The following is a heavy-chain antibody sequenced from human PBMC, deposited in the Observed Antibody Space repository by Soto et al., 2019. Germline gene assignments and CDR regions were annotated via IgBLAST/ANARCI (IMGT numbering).Heavy chain of an antibody. CDR1: GYTFTSYY. CDR2: INPSGGST. CDR3: ARDRVSSSSHYYYGMDV. Sequence: ASVKVSCTASGYTFTSYYMHWVRQAPGQGLEWMGIINPSGGSTSYAQKFQGRVTMTRDTSTSTVYMELSSLRSEDTAVYYCARDRVSSSSHYYYGMDVWGQGTTVTVSS. D-gene: IGHD6-6*01. J-gene: IGHJ6*02. V-gene: IGHV1-46*01.